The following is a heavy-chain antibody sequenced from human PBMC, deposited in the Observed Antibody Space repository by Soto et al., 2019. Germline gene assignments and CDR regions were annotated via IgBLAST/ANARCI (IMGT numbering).Heavy chain of an antibody. Sequence: VQLVESGGGVVQPGRSLRLSCAASGYTFSDYGMHWVRQAPGKGLEGVAVIWHDASYKYYADSVKGRFTISRDNSKNTLYLQINSLRAEDTAVYYCARDEFSRSSPVPEYWGQGVLVTVSS. CDR3: ARDEFSRSSPVPEY. V-gene: IGHV3-33*01. J-gene: IGHJ4*02. CDR1: GYTFSDYG. D-gene: IGHD6-13*01. CDR2: IWHDASYK.